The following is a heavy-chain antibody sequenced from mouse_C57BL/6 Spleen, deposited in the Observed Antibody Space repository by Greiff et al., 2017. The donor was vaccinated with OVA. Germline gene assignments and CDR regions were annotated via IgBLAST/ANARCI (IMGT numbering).Heavy chain of an antibody. CDR3: ARDTYDGYYVNWYFDV. D-gene: IGHD2-3*01. Sequence: DVQLVESEGGLVQPGSSMKLSCTASGFTFSDYYMAWVRQVPEKGLEWVANINYDGSSTYYLDSLKSRFIISRDNAKNILYLQMSSLKSEDTATYYCARDTYDGYYVNWYFDVWGTGTTVTVSS. V-gene: IGHV5-16*01. CDR1: GFTFSDYY. CDR2: INYDGSST. J-gene: IGHJ1*03.